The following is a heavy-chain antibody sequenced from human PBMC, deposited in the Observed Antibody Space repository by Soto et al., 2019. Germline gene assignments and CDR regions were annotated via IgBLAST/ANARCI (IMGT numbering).Heavy chain of an antibody. J-gene: IGHJ4*02. CDR3: AKDRGPLHCSSVSRYGEGLDY. CDR2: ISYDGRNK. CDR1: GFTFITYG. Sequence: GGSLRLSCAASGFTFITYGIHWVRQAPGKGLEWVALISYDGRNKYYADSVKGRFTISRDNSKNTLNLQMNSLRAEDTAVYYCAKDRGPLHCSSVSRYGEGLDYWGQGTLVTVSS. D-gene: IGHD2-2*01. V-gene: IGHV3-30*18.